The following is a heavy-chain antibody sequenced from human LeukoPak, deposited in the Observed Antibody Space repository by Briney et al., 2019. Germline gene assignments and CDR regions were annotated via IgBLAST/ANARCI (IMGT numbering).Heavy chain of an antibody. D-gene: IGHD7-27*01. Sequence: GASVKVSCKVSGYTLTELSMHWVRQAPGKGLEWMGGFDPEDGETIYAQKFQGRVTMTEDTSTDTAYMELSSLRSEDTAMYYCATLANWGSDPFDYWGQGTLVTVSS. CDR3: ATLANWGSDPFDY. V-gene: IGHV1-24*01. CDR1: GYTLTELS. CDR2: FDPEDGET. J-gene: IGHJ4*02.